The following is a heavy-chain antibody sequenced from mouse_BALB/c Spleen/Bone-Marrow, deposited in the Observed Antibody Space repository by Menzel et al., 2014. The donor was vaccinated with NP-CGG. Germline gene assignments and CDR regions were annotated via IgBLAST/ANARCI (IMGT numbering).Heavy chain of an antibody. D-gene: IGHD2-3*01. J-gene: IGHJ4*01. V-gene: IGHV1-14*01. CDR3: ARRWLPYAMDY. Sequence: VQLQQSGPELVKPGASVKMSCKASGYTFTSYIMHWVKQKPGQGLEWIGYINPYNDGTKYNEKFKGKAALTSDKSSSTAYMELSSLTSEDSAVYYCARRWLPYAMDYWGLGTSVTVSS. CDR1: GYTFTSYI. CDR2: INPYNDGT.